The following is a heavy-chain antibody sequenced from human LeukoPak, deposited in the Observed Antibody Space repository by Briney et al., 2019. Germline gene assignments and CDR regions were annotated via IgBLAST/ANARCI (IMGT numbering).Heavy chain of an antibody. J-gene: IGHJ4*02. CDR2: LDPEDGET. CDR1: GYTLTELS. V-gene: IGHV1-24*01. D-gene: IGHD3-22*01. CDR3: ATSISYYYDSSGSDY. Sequence: ASVKVSCKVSGYTLTELSMHWVRQAPGKGLEWMGGLDPEDGETIYAQKFQGRVTMTEDTSTDTAYMELSSLRSEDTAVYYCATSISYYYDSSGSDYWGQGTLVTVSS.